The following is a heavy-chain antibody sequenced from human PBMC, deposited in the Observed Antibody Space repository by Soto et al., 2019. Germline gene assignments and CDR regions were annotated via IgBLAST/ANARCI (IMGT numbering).Heavy chain of an antibody. CDR1: GGSISSSSYY. Sequence: SETMYITITVSGGSISSSSYYWGWIRQPPGKGLEWIGSIYYSGSTYYNPSLKSRVTISVDTSKNQFSLKLSSVTAADAAVYCCARLTIWGYDMKYYYYYGMDVWGQGTTVTVSS. CDR3: ARLTIWGYDMKYYYYYGMDV. V-gene: IGHV4-39*01. CDR2: IYYSGST. D-gene: IGHD5-12*01. J-gene: IGHJ6*02.